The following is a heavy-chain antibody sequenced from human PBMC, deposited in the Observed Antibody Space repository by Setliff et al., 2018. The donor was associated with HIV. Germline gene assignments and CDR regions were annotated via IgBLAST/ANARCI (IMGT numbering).Heavy chain of an antibody. V-gene: IGHV4-59*01. D-gene: IGHD2-2*01. J-gene: IGHJ3*01. Sequence: PSETLSLTCTVSGGSISTYYWIWVRQPPGKRLEWIGYIHHSGSTNYNPSLKSRVTVSVDTSKNQFSLKLNSVTAADTAVYYCARKVPSNAFDLWGHGTMVTVSS. CDR3: ARKVPSNAFDL. CDR1: GGSISTYY. CDR2: IHHSGST.